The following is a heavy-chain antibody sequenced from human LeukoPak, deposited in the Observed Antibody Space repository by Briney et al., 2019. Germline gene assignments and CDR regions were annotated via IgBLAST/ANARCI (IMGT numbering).Heavy chain of an antibody. CDR1: GFTFSRKG. D-gene: IGHD3-22*01. V-gene: IGHV3-30*18. CDR2: IPYDGRNK. Sequence: GGSLRLSCAASGFTFSRKGMHWVRQAPGKGLEWVAVIPYDGRNKHYADSVKRRYHISRHNSKNTLYLQMSSLRAEDTAVYYCAKDYYDSSASLELYYYYYGVDVWGQGTTVTVSS. CDR3: AKDYYDSSASLELYYYYYGVDV. J-gene: IGHJ6*02.